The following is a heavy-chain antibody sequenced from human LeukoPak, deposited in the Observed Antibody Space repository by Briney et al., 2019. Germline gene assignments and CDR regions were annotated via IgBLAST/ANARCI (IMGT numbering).Heavy chain of an antibody. D-gene: IGHD6-19*01. CDR1: GGSISSYY. Sequence: TSETLSLTCTVSGGSISSYYWSWIRQPPGKGLEWIGYIYYSRSTNYNPSLKSRVTISVDTSKNQFSLKLSSVTAADTAVYYCASPGTRGYSSGWYAYWGQGTLVTVSS. CDR2: IYYSRST. V-gene: IGHV4-59*01. CDR3: ASPGTRGYSSGWYAY. J-gene: IGHJ4*02.